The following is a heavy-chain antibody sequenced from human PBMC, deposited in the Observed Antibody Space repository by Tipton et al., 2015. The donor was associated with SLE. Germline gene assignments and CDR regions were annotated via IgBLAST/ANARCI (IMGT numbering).Heavy chain of an antibody. Sequence: TLSLTCTVSGGSIRSRGYYWSWIRQHPGKGLEWIGYIYYTGSTYYNPSLKSRVTISVDTSKNQFSLKLSSVTAADTAVYYCARDAVWGQGTLVTVSS. CDR3: ARDAV. CDR1: GGSIRSRGYY. J-gene: IGHJ4*02. V-gene: IGHV4-31*03. CDR2: IYYTGST.